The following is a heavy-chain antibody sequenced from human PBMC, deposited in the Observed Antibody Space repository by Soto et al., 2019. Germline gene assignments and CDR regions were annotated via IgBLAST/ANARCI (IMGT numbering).Heavy chain of an antibody. CDR2: VKQDGSEQ. J-gene: IGHJ4*02. D-gene: IGHD4-17*01. CDR3: AREAYGGLDS. CDR1: GFTFRSYW. V-gene: IGHV3-7*03. Sequence: EVQLVESGGGLVQPGGSLRLSCAASGFTFRSYWMSWVRQAPGKGLEWVANVKQDGSEQYYVGSLKGRFTISRDNAKNSLSPQTNSLRGEDTAVYYCAREAYGGLDSWGQGNRVTVSS.